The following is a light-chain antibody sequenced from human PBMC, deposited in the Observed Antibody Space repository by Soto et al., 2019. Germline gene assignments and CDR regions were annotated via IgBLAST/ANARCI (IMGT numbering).Light chain of an antibody. CDR2: EAP. J-gene: IGKJ4*01. CDR1: QHISNT. Sequence: QMTQSPSSLSPSVGDRVTGTWQASQHISNTLPWHQQNPAKAPKPLTYEAPPVEPGVQPRFGGGGPGTDSPSPITTFKPEDIAIYSCNQTDTRPLTLGGGTKVDI. V-gene: IGKV1-33*01. CDR3: NQTDTRPLT.